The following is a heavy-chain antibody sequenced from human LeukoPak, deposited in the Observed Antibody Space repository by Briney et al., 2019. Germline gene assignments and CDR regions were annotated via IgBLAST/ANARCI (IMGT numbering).Heavy chain of an antibody. Sequence: SETLSLTCTVSGGSISSSSYYWGWIRQPPGKGLEWIGSIYYSGSTYYNPSLKSRVTISVDTSKNQFSPKLSSVTAADTAVYYCARQSSVAAADKDYYYYYYMDVWGKGTTVTVSS. CDR2: IYYSGST. V-gene: IGHV4-39*01. J-gene: IGHJ6*03. CDR1: GGSISSSSYY. D-gene: IGHD6-13*01. CDR3: ARQSSVAAADKDYYYYYYMDV.